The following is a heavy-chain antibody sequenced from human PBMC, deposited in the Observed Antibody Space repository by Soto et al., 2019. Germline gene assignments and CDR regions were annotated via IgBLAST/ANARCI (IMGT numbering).Heavy chain of an antibody. D-gene: IGHD1-1*01. CDR2: ISGNGATT. J-gene: IGHJ5*02. CDR1: GFTFSNFA. Sequence: GGSLRLSCSASGFTFSNFAMHWVRQAPGKGLEYVSAISGNGATTHYADSVKGRFLISRDNSKNTLYLQMNSLRPEDTAVYYCAKTTPTYYNWFDPWGQGTLVTVSS. V-gene: IGHV3-64D*08. CDR3: AKTTPTYYNWFDP.